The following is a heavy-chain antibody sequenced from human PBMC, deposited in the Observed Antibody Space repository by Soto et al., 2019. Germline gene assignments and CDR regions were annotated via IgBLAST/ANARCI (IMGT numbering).Heavy chain of an antibody. CDR1: GFTFSSYA. J-gene: IGHJ4*02. CDR3: AKDLGLRYFDWLSNFDY. CDR2: ISGSGGST. D-gene: IGHD3-9*01. V-gene: IGHV3-23*01. Sequence: GGSLRLSCAASGFTFSSYAMSWVRQAPGKGLEWVSAISGSGGSTYYADSVKGRFTISGDNSKNTLYLQMNSLRAEDTAVYYCAKDLGLRYFDWLSNFDYWGQGTLVTVSS.